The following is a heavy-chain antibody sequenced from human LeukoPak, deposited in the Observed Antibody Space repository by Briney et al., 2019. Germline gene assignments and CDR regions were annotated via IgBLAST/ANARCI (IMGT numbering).Heavy chain of an antibody. CDR3: AREEGVCSGGTCYSRAFEI. CDR2: IYPDDSDT. D-gene: IGHD2-15*01. V-gene: IGHV5-51*01. CDR1: GYSFPTYW. J-gene: IGHJ3*02. Sequence: GESLKISCQGSGYSFPTYWIGWVRQMPGEGLEWMGIIYPDDSDTRHSPSFQGQVTISADRSISTAFLQWSSLKASDTAMYYCAREEGVCSGGTCYSRAFEIWDQGTMVTVSS.